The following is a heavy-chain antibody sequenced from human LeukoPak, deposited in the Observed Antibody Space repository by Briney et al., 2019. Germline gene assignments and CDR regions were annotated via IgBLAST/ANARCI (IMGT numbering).Heavy chain of an antibody. CDR1: GGTFSSYT. V-gene: IGHV1-69*02. D-gene: IGHD2-2*01. J-gene: IGHJ4*02. Sequence: ASVKLSCKASGGTFSSYTISWVRQAPGQGLEWMGRIIPILGIAYYAQKFQGRVTITADKSTSTAYMELSSLRAEDTAVYYCASTDCSSTSCPPDYWGQGTLVTVSS. CDR3: ASTDCSSTSCPPDY. CDR2: IIPILGIA.